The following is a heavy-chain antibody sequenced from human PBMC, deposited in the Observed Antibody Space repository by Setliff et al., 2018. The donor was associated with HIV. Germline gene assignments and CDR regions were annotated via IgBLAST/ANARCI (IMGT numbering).Heavy chain of an antibody. Sequence: EASVKVSCKASGYTVTTYGISWVRQAPGQGLEWMGWFNTETRNPMYAQAFKGRLVFSLDTSVSTAYLQINSLKAEDTAMCYCARVGSYWSTFDYWGQGALVTVSS. V-gene: IGHV7-4-1*02. CDR1: GYTVTTYG. D-gene: IGHD1-26*01. CDR2: FNTETRNP. J-gene: IGHJ4*02. CDR3: ARVGSYWSTFDY.